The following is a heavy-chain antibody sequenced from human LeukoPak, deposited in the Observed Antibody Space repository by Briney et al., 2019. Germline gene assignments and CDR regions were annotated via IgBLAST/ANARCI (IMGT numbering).Heavy chain of an antibody. CDR3: ARDGRQDGRFEY. V-gene: IGHV1-18*01. Sequence: ASVKVSCKASGYTFTSYGISWVRQAAGQGPEWMGWISAYNGNTYYAQNLQGRVTMTTDTSTSTAYMELRSLRSDDTAVYYCARDGRQDGRFEYWGQGTLVTVSS. CDR1: GYTFTSYG. J-gene: IGHJ4*02. CDR2: ISAYNGNT.